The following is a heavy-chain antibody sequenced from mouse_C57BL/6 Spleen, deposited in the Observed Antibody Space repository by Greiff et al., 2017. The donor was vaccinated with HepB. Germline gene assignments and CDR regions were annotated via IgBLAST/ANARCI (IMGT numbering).Heavy chain of an antibody. Sequence: VQLQQSGAELVKPGASVKLSCKASGYTFTSYWMQWVKQRPGQGLEWIGEIDPSDSYTNYNQKFKGKATLTVDTSSSTAYMQLSSLTSEDSAVYYCARRVVASPDYWGQGTTLTVSS. J-gene: IGHJ2*01. D-gene: IGHD1-1*01. CDR2: IDPSDSYT. CDR3: ARRVVASPDY. CDR1: GYTFTSYW. V-gene: IGHV1-50*01.